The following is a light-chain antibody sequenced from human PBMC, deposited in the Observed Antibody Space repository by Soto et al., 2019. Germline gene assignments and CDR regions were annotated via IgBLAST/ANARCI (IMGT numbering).Light chain of an antibody. Sequence: TLSLGILSLSPGERAIRSSRASQSVSVRFLAWYQQKPGQAPRLLMYGASSRATGIPDRFSGTGSGTDFTLTISRLEPEDFAVYYCQQYGSSPYTLG. CDR2: GAS. CDR3: QQYGSSPYT. J-gene: IGKJ2*01. V-gene: IGKV3-20*01. CDR1: QSVSVRF.